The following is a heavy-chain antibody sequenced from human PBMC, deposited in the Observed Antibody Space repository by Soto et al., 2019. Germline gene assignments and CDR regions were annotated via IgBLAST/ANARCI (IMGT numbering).Heavy chain of an antibody. CDR3: ARDNYGSGSYFPKWYFDL. D-gene: IGHD3-10*01. Sequence: QVQLVESGGGVVQPGRSLRLSCAASGFTFSSYGMHWVRQAPGKGLEWVAVIWYDGSNKYYVDSVKGRFTISRDNSKNTLYLQMNSLRAEDTAVYYCARDNYGSGSYFPKWYFDLWGRGTLVTVSS. CDR1: GFTFSSYG. J-gene: IGHJ2*01. CDR2: IWYDGSNK. V-gene: IGHV3-33*01.